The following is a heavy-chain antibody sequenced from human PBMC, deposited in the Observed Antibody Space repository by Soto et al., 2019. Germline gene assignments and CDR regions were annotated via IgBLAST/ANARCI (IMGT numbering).Heavy chain of an antibody. CDR3: ARGLGYCSGGSCSYFDY. CDR1: GYTFTSYG. V-gene: IGHV1-18*04. Sequence: ASVKVSCKASGYTFTSYGISWLRQAPGQGLEWMGWISAYNGNTNYAQKLQGRVTMTTDTSTSTAYMELRSLRSDDTAVYYRARGLGYCSGGSCSYFDYWGQGTLVTV. D-gene: IGHD2-15*01. CDR2: ISAYNGNT. J-gene: IGHJ4*02.